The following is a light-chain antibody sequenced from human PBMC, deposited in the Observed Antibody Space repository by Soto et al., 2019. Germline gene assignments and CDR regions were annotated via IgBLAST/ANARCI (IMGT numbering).Light chain of an antibody. V-gene: IGKV3-11*01. J-gene: IGKJ4*01. CDR3: QQRSNWPA. CDR2: DAS. CDR1: QSVSSY. Sequence: EIVLMHSPATLSVSPGERATLSCRASQSVSSYLAWYQQKPGQAPRLLIYDASNRATGIPARFSGSGSGKDFTLTISSLEPEDFAVYYCQQRSNWPAFGGGTKVDIK.